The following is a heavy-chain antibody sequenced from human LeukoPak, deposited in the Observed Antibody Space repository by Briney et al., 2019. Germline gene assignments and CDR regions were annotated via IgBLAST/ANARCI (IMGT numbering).Heavy chain of an antibody. CDR2: MNPNSGNT. J-gene: IGHJ4*02. CDR3: ARVSHGLRYDY. V-gene: IGHV1-8*01. CDR1: GYTFTSYD. Sequence: ASVKVSCKASGYTFTSYDINWVRQATGQGLEWMGWMNPNSGNTGYAQKFQGRVTMTTDTSTSTAYMELRSLRSDDTAVYYCARVSHGLRYDYWGQGTLVTVSS.